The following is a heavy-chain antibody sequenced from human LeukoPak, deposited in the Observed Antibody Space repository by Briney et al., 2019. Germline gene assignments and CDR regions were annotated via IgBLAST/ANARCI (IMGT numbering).Heavy chain of an antibody. CDR1: GGSISSGGHS. J-gene: IGHJ4*02. V-gene: IGHV4-30-2*01. Sequence: SETLSLTCAVSGGSISSGGHSWSWIRQPPGKGLEWIGYIYHSGSTYYNPSLKSRVTISVDRSKNQFSLKLSSVTAADTAVYYCARVYGSGTLFDYWGQGTLVTVSS. CDR2: IYHSGST. CDR3: ARVYGSGTLFDY. D-gene: IGHD3-10*01.